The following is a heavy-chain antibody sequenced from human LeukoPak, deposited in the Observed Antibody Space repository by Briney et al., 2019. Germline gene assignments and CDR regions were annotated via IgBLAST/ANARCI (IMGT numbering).Heavy chain of an antibody. CDR1: GGSSSGYY. CDR3: ARVRALRPQAYYYYYMDV. J-gene: IGHJ6*03. CDR2: INHSGST. D-gene: IGHD4/OR15-4a*01. V-gene: IGHV4-34*01. Sequence: SETLSLTCAVYGGSSSGYYWSWIRQPPGKGLEWIGEINHSGSTNYNPSLKSRVTISVDTSKNQFSLKLSSVTAADTAVYYCARVRALRPQAYYYYYMDVWGKGTTVTVSS.